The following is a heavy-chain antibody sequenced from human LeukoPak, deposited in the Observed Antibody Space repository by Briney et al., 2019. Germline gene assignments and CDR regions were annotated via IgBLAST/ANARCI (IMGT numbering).Heavy chain of an antibody. CDR2: IYSGGST. J-gene: IGHJ4*02. CDR3: AKARSWFGELSVDY. CDR1: GFTVSSTY. V-gene: IGHV3-53*05. Sequence: GGSLRLSCAASGFTVSSTYMSWVRRAPGKGLEWVSVIYSGGSTYYADSVKGRFTISRDNSKNTLYLQMNSLRAEDTAVYYCAKARSWFGELSVDYWGQGTLVTVSS. D-gene: IGHD3-10*01.